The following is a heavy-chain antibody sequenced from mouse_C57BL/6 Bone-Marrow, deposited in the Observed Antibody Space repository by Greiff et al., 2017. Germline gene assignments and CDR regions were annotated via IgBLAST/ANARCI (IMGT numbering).Heavy chain of an antibody. J-gene: IGHJ2*01. Sequence: EVHLVESEGGLVQPGSSMKLSCTASGFTFSDYYMAWVRQVPEKGLEWVANINYDGSSTYYLPSFKSRFIISRDNAKNILYLQKSSLKSEDTATYYCARERGYGNFDYWGQGTTLTVSS. D-gene: IGHD2-1*01. CDR1: GFTFSDYY. CDR2: INYDGSST. CDR3: ARERGYGNFDY. V-gene: IGHV5-16*01.